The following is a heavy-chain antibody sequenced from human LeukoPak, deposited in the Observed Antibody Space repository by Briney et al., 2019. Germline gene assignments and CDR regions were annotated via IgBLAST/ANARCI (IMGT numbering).Heavy chain of an antibody. CDR3: ARGRPSYDFWSGYLFDY. J-gene: IGHJ4*02. V-gene: IGHV4-4*07. CDR1: GGSISSYY. D-gene: IGHD3-3*01. CDR2: IYTSGST. Sequence: PSETLSLTCTVSGGSISSYYWSWIRQPAGKGLEWIGRIYTSGSTNYNPSLKSRVTISVDTSKNQFSLKLSSVTAADTAVYYCARGRPSYDFWSGYLFDYWGQGTLVTVSS.